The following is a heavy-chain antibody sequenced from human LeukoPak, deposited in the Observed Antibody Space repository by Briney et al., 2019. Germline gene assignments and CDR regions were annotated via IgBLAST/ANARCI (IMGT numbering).Heavy chain of an antibody. CDR2: INPNSGGT. CDR1: GYTFTGYY. V-gene: IGHV1-2*02. CDR3: ARDGPNYSGYDFAKNDY. D-gene: IGHD5-12*01. J-gene: IGHJ4*02. Sequence: ASVKVSCKASGYTFTGYYMHWVRQAPGQGLEWMGWINPNSGGTNYAQKLQGRVTMTTDTSTSTAYMELRSLRSDDTAVYYCARDGPNYSGYDFAKNDYWGQGTLVTVSS.